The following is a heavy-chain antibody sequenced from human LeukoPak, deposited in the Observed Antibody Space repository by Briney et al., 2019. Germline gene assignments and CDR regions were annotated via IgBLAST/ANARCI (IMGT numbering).Heavy chain of an antibody. CDR1: GFTISSYG. CDR3: AKDPQLRYFDWFFDY. D-gene: IGHD3-9*01. J-gene: IGHJ4*02. CDR2: ISYEGRNK. Sequence: GSLRLSCAASGFTISSYGMHCVRQAPGKGLEWVAVISYEGRNKYYADSGKGRFTISRDNSKNTLYLQMNSLRAEDTAVYYCAKDPQLRYFDWFFDYWGQGTLVTVSS. V-gene: IGHV3-30*18.